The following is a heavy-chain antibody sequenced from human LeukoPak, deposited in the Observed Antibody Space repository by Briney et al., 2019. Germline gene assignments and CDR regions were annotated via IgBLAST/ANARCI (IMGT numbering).Heavy chain of an antibody. CDR2: IKQDGSEK. D-gene: IGHD1-26*01. Sequence: GGSLRLSCAASGFTFSSFWMSWVRQAPGEGLEWVANIKQDGSEKYYVDSVKGRFTISRDNAKNSLYLQMNSLRAEDTAVYYCARGGYGGSYYGVFYFYYYMDVWGKGTTVSVSS. CDR1: GFTFSSFW. V-gene: IGHV3-7*01. CDR3: ARGGYGGSYYGVFYFYYYMDV. J-gene: IGHJ6*03.